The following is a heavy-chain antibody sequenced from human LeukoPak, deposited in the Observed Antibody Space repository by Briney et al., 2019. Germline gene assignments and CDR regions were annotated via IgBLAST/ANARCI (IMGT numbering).Heavy chain of an antibody. CDR1: GGTFSSYA. CDR2: IIPIFGTA. CDR3: ARLHDYGEEFDY. J-gene: IGHJ4*02. V-gene: IGHV1-69*05. D-gene: IGHD4-17*01. Sequence: SVKVSCKASGGTFSSYAISWVRQAPGQGLEWMGGIIPIFGTAHYAQKFQGRVAITTDESTSTAYMELSSLRSEDTAVYYCARLHDYGEEFDYWGQGTLVTVSS.